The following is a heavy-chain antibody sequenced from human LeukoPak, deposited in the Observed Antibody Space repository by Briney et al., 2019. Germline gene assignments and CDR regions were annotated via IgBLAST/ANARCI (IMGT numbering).Heavy chain of an antibody. CDR2: INPSGGST. Sequence: ASVKVSCKASGYTVTSYDMHWVRQAPGQGLEWMGIINPSGGSTTYAQKFQGRVTMTRDTSTSTVYMELSSLRSEDTAVYYCARAYYHDSSDYYFPLDYWGQGTLVTVSS. V-gene: IGHV1-46*01. J-gene: IGHJ4*02. CDR3: ARAYYHDSSDYYFPLDY. D-gene: IGHD3-22*01. CDR1: GYTVTSYD.